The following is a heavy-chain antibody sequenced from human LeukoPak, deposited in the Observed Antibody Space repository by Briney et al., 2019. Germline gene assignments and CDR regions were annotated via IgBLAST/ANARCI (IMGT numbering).Heavy chain of an antibody. Sequence: SETLSLTCTVSGGSISSYYWSWIRQPAGKGLEWIGRIYTSGSTNYNPSLKSRVTMSVDTSKNQFSLKLSSVTAADTAVYYCAREGVVATISYYYYYGMDVWGQGTTVTVSS. CDR1: GGSISSYY. V-gene: IGHV4-4*07. CDR3: AREGVVATISYYYYYGMDV. J-gene: IGHJ6*02. CDR2: IYTSGST. D-gene: IGHD5-12*01.